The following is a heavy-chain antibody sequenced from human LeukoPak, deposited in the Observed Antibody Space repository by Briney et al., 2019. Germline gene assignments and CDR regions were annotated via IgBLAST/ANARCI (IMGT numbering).Heavy chain of an antibody. D-gene: IGHD3-22*01. CDR2: INAGNGNT. Sequence: APVKVSCKASGYTFTSYAMHWVRQAPGQRLEWMGWINAGNGNTKYSQEFQGRVTITRDTSASTAYMELSSLRFEDMAVYYCARDDYDSSSFDYWGQGTLVTVSS. CDR3: ARDDYDSSSFDY. J-gene: IGHJ4*02. CDR1: GYTFTSYA. V-gene: IGHV1-3*03.